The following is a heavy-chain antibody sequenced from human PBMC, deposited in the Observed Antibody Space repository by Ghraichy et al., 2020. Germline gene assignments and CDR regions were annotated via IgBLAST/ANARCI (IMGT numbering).Heavy chain of an antibody. CDR1: GFTLKNCT. D-gene: IGHD3-10*01. J-gene: IGHJ4*01. Sequence: GGSLRLSCAAYGFTLKNCTMTWVREAPGKGLEWVSVISGSGETPYYADSVKGRFSISRDNSQNTLYLQMNNLRPDDTAEYYCAKGDGSGRYFFDFWGHGTLVTVAS. V-gene: IGHV3-23*01. CDR3: AKGDGSGRYFFDF. CDR2: ISGSGETP.